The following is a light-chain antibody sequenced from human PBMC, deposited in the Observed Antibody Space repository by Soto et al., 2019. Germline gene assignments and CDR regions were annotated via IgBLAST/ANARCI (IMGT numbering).Light chain of an antibody. CDR3: NSYAGRNNFV. CDR2: DVH. Sequence: QSVLTQPPSASGSPGQSITISWTGSRDDVGGYNYVSWYQQHPGKAPKLIIYDVHKRPSGVPDRFSGSKSDNTASLTVSGLQTEDEADYYCNSYAGRNNFVFGTGTKVTVL. V-gene: IGLV2-8*01. J-gene: IGLJ1*01. CDR1: RDDVGGYNY.